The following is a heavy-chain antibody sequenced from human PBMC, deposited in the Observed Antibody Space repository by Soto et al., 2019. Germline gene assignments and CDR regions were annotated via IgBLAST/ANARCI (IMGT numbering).Heavy chain of an antibody. V-gene: IGHV1-18*01. Sequence: GASVKVSCKASGYSFTSYGISWGRQAPGQGLEWMGWISAYNGNTNFAQKFQGRVTMTTDTSTSTAYMELRSLRPDDTAVYYCARSSSSWPNWFDPWGQGTLVTVSS. J-gene: IGHJ5*02. CDR2: ISAYNGNT. CDR1: GYSFTSYG. CDR3: ARSSSSWPNWFDP. D-gene: IGHD3-22*01.